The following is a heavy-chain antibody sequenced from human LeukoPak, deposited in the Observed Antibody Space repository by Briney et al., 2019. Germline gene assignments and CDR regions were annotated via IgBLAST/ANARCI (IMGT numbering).Heavy chain of an antibody. Sequence: PGGSLRLSCAASGFTLSKVWMTWVRQAPGKGLEWVGRIKSKSDGGTADYAAPVKGRFTISRDDSKNTLYVQVNSLKTEDTAVYYCTTSLGYWGQGTLVTVSS. V-gene: IGHV3-15*01. CDR3: TTSLGY. CDR2: IKSKSDGGTA. J-gene: IGHJ4*02. D-gene: IGHD3-16*01. CDR1: GFTLSKVW.